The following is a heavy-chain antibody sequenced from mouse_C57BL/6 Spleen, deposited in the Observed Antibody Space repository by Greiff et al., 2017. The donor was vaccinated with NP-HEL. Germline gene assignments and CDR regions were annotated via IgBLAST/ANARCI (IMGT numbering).Heavy chain of an antibody. CDR3: AIIYDGYYVGAMDY. Sequence: EVQLQQSGPELVKPGASVKIPCKASGYTFTDYNMDWVKQSHGKSLEWIGDINPNNGGTIYNQKFKGKATLTVDKSSSTAYMELRSLTSEDTAVYYCAIIYDGYYVGAMDYWGQGTSVTVSS. CDR1: GYTFTDYN. J-gene: IGHJ4*01. D-gene: IGHD2-3*01. CDR2: INPNNGGT. V-gene: IGHV1-18*01.